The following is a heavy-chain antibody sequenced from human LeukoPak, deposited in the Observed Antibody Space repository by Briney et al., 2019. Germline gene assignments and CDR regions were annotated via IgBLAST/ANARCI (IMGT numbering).Heavy chain of an antibody. D-gene: IGHD6-13*01. CDR2: ISYDGSNK. CDR1: GFTFSSYA. Sequence: TGRSLRLSCAASGFTFSSYAMHWVRQAPGKGLEWVAVISYDGSNKYYADSVKGRFTISRDNSKNTLHLQMNSLRAEDTAVYYCARENVGAAGTDFDYWGQGTLVTVSS. CDR3: ARENVGAAGTDFDY. J-gene: IGHJ4*02. V-gene: IGHV3-30-3*01.